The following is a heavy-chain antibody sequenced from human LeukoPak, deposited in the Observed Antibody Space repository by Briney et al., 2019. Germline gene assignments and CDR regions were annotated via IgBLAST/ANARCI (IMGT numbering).Heavy chain of an antibody. CDR2: VYRSGGT. CDR1: GDSISDKYW. D-gene: IGHD2-8*01. V-gene: IGHV4-4*02. J-gene: IGHJ3*01. CDR3: GRHANGDSSAAFDL. Sequence: SETLSLTCAVSGDSISDKYWWRWVRQFPDKGLEWIGEVYRSGGTSYNPSLKSRVTVSIDYSKNQFSLNLRSVTAADTAAYYCGRHANGDSSAAFDLWGQGTMVFVSS.